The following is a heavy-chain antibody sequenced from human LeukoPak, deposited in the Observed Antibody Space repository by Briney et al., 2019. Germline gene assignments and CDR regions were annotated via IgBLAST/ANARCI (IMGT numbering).Heavy chain of an antibody. J-gene: IGHJ4*02. CDR1: GGSISSYY. CDR2: IYYSGST. D-gene: IGHD3-3*01. Sequence: SETLSLTCTVSGGSISSYYRSWIRQPPGKGLEWIGYIYYSGSTYYNPSLKSRVTISVDTSKNQFSLKLSSVTAADTAVYYCARDSGVVSWGQGTLVTVSS. CDR3: ARDSGVVS. V-gene: IGHV4-59*12.